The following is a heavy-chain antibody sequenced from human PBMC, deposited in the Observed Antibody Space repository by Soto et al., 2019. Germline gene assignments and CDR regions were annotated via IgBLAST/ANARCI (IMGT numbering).Heavy chain of an antibody. Sequence: QLVESGGGLVQPGGSLRLSCVASGFTFQSYAMSWVRQAPGRGLEWLTAISGSATYTYYGESVKGRSTISRDNSNNTLFLHMNSLTAEDTALYYCAKVGSDYYYGMDVWGQGTTVTVSS. D-gene: IGHD3-10*01. J-gene: IGHJ6*02. V-gene: IGHV3-23*04. CDR2: ISGSATYT. CDR1: GFTFQSYA. CDR3: AKVGSDYYYGMDV.